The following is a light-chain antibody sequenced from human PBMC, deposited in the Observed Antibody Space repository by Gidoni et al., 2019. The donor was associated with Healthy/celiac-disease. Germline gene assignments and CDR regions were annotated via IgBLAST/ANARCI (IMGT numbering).Light chain of an antibody. Sequence: DIQMTQSPSTLSESVGERVILTCRASQSSSSWLAWYQQKTGKAPKLLLYKASSLESGFPSRFSGSGSGTEFTLTISSLQPDDFATYYCQQYNSYSLTFGQGTKVEIK. CDR3: QQYNSYSLT. V-gene: IGKV1-5*03. CDR2: KAS. CDR1: QSSSSW. J-gene: IGKJ1*01.